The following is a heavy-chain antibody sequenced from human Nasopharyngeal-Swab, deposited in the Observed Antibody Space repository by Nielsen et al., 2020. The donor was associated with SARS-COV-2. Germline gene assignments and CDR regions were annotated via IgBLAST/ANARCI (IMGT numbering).Heavy chain of an antibody. CDR3: ARVSNDFWSGYPYDY. D-gene: IGHD3-3*01. J-gene: IGHJ4*02. CDR2: INPNSGGT. Sequence: ASVQVSCKASGYTFTGYYMHWVRQAPGQGLEWMGRINPNSGGTNYAQKLQGRVTMTTDTSTSTAYMELRSLRSDDTAVYYCARVSNDFWSGYPYDYWGQGTLVTVSS. V-gene: IGHV1-2*06. CDR1: GYTFTGYY.